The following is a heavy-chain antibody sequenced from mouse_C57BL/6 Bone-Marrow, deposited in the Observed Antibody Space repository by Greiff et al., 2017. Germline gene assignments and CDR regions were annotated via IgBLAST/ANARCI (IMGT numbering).Heavy chain of an antibody. D-gene: IGHD2-4*01. J-gene: IGHJ4*01. CDR3: TRDYDYVYAMDY. V-gene: IGHV1-5*01. CDR2: IYPGNSDT. CDR1: GYTFTSYW. Sequence: VQLKQSGTVLARPGASVKMSCKTSGYTFTSYWMHWVKQRPGQGLEWIGAIYPGNSDTSYNQKFKGKAKLTAVTSSSAAYMELSSLTNEDSAVYYCTRDYDYVYAMDYWGQGTSVTVSS.